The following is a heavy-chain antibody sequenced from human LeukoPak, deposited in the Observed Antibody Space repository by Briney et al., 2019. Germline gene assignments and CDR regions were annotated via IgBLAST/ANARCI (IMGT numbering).Heavy chain of an antibody. CDR2: MSYSGST. CDR3: ARVQVLRYFDWPNYLDY. CDR1: GDSISSSRDD. J-gene: IGHJ4*02. V-gene: IGHV4-39*07. D-gene: IGHD3-9*01. Sequence: SETLSLTCTVSGDSISSSRDDWGWISQPPGKGLEWIERMSYSGSTYYNPSLKSRVTISVDTSKNQFSLKLSSLTAADTAVYYCARVQVLRYFDWPNYLDYWGQGTLVTVSS.